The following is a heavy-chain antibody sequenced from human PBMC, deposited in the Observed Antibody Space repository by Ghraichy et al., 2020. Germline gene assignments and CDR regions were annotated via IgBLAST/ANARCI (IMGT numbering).Heavy chain of an antibody. CDR1: GGTFSSYA. CDR3: ASQGENYYDSSGYYRSSDY. V-gene: IGHV1-69*04. Sequence: SVKVSCKASGGTFSSYAISWVRQAPGQGLEWMGRIIPILGIANYAQKFQGRVTITADKSTSTAYMELSSLRSEDTAVYYCASQGENYYDSSGYYRSSDYWGQGTLVTVSS. J-gene: IGHJ4*02. D-gene: IGHD3-22*01. CDR2: IIPILGIA.